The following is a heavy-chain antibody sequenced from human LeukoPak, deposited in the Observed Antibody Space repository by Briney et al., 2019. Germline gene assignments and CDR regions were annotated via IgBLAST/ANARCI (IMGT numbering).Heavy chain of an antibody. CDR1: GGSISSGGYY. D-gene: IGHD2-15*01. J-gene: IGHJ4*02. CDR3: ARSRDIVVEYYFDY. Sequence: SETLSLTCTVSGGSISSGGYYWSWIRQHPGKGLEWIGYIYYSGSTYYNPSLKSRVTMSVDTSKNQFSLKLSSVTAADTAVYYCARSRDIVVEYYFDYWGQGTLVTVSS. CDR2: IYYSGST. V-gene: IGHV4-31*03.